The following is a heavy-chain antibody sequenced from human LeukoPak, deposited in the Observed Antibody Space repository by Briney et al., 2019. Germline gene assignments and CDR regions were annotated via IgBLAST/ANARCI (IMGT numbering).Heavy chain of an antibody. V-gene: IGHV3-48*03. J-gene: IGHJ4*02. D-gene: IGHD3-22*01. CDR1: GFTFSIYE. CDR2: ISGSGSTV. CDR3: AREKFYDNSGFDY. Sequence: GGSLRLPCAAPGFTFSIYEMNWVRQAPGQGLEWVAYISGSGSTVYYADSVKGRFTISRDNAKSSLFLQMNSLRAEDTADYYCAREKFYDNSGFDYWGQGTLVTVSS.